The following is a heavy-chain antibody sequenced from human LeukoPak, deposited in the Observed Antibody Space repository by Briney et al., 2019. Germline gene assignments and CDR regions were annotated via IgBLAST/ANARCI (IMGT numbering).Heavy chain of an antibody. Sequence: ASVKVSCKASGYTFTSYYMHWVRQAPGQGLEWMGIINPSGGSTSYAQKFQGRVTMTRDTSTSTVYMELSSLRSEDTAVYYCARRTPGIAVAGTGKWFVPWGQGTLVTVSS. CDR3: ARRTPGIAVAGTGKWFVP. CDR2: INPSGGST. J-gene: IGHJ5*02. CDR1: GYTFTSYY. D-gene: IGHD6-19*01. V-gene: IGHV1-46*01.